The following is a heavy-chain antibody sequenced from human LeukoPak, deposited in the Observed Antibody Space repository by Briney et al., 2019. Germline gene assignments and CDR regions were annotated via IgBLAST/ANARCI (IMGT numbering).Heavy chain of an antibody. V-gene: IGHV1-8*01. J-gene: IGHJ4*02. D-gene: IGHD2-2*01. CDR2: MNPNSGNT. CDR1: GYTFTSYD. Sequence: ASVKVSCKASGYTFTSYDINWVRQATGQGLEWMGWMNPNSGNTGYAQKFQGRVTMTRNTSISTAYMELSSLRSEDTAVYYCARGGKGYCSSTSCPHLGDYWGQGTLVTVSS. CDR3: ARGGKGYCSSTSCPHLGDY.